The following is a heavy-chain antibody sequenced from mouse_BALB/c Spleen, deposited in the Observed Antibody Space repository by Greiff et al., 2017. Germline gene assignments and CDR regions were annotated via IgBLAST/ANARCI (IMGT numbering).Heavy chain of an antibody. J-gene: IGHJ2*01. D-gene: IGHD1-1*01. CDR3: ARSGGSSYGYYFDY. CDR1: GYSFTSYW. V-gene: IGHV1S126*01. Sequence: VKLMESGPQLVRPGASVKISCKASGYSFTSYWMHWVKQRPGQGLEWIGMIDPSDSETRLNQKFKDKATLTVDKSSSTAYMQLSSPTSEDSAVYYCARSGGSSYGYYFDYWGQGTTLTVSS. CDR2: IDPSDSET.